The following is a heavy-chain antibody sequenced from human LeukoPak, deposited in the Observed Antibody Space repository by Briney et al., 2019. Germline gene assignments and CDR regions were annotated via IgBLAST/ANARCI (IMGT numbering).Heavy chain of an antibody. Sequence: HPGGSLRLSCAASGFTFSSYGMHWVRQAPGKGLEWVAVISYDGSNKYYADSVKGRFTISRDNSKNTLYLQMNSLRAEDTAVYYCARWIWQLAHPGAFDIWGQGTMVTVSS. J-gene: IGHJ3*02. CDR2: ISYDGSNK. D-gene: IGHD6-6*01. CDR3: ARWIWQLAHPGAFDI. CDR1: GFTFSSYG. V-gene: IGHV3-30*03.